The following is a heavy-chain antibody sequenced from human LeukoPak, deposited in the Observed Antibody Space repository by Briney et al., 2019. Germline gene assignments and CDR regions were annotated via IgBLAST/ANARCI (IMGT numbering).Heavy chain of an antibody. Sequence: ASVTVSYKASGYTFTGYYMHWVRQAPGQGREWMGWINPNSGGTNYAQKFQGRVTMTRDTSISTAYMELSRLRSDDTAVYYCARARVYCSSTSCPYPRFDPWAREPWSPSPQ. CDR3: ARARVYCSSTSCPYPRFDP. CDR1: GYTFTGYY. V-gene: IGHV1-2*02. CDR2: INPNSGGT. J-gene: IGHJ5*02. D-gene: IGHD2-2*01.